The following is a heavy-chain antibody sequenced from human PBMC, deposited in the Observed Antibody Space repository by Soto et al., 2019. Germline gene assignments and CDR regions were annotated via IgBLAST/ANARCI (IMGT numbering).Heavy chain of an antibody. V-gene: IGHV3-23*01. CDR2: ISGSGGST. Sequence: GSLRLSCAASGFTFSSYAMSWVRQAPGKGLEWVSAISGSGGSTYYADSVKGRFTISRDNSKNTLYLQMNSLRAEDTAVYYCAIWLQGLYYFDYWGQGTLVTVSS. CDR1: GFTFSSYA. CDR3: AIWLQGLYYFDY. D-gene: IGHD5-12*01. J-gene: IGHJ4*02.